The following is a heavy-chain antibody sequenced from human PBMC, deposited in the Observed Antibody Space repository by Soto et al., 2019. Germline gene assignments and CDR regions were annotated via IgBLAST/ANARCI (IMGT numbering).Heavy chain of an antibody. J-gene: IGHJ6*03. V-gene: IGHV1-18*01. CDR1: GYTLTSYG. CDR3: ARDYCSGGSCYPDYYYYYMDV. D-gene: IGHD2-15*01. Sequence: GASVKVSCKASGYTLTSYGISWVRQAPGQGLEWMGWISAYNGNTNYAQKLQGRVTMTTDTSTSTAYMELRSLRSDDTAVYYCARDYCSGGSCYPDYYYYYMDVRGKGTTVTVSS. CDR2: ISAYNGNT.